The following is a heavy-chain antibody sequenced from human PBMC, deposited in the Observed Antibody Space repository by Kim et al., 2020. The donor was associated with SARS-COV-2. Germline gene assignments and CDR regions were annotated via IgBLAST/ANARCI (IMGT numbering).Heavy chain of an antibody. CDR3: ARGRGCRSISCLGGFDF. V-gene: IGHV4-34*01. CDR1: GGSFSGYY. CDR2: INHSGST. D-gene: IGHD2-2*01. Sequence: SETLSLTCAVFGGSFSGYYWSWIRQPPGKGLEWIGEINHSGSTDYNPSLKSRVTISVDTSKNQFSLKLSSVTAADTAVYYCARGRGCRSISCLGGFDFWG. J-gene: IGHJ3*01.